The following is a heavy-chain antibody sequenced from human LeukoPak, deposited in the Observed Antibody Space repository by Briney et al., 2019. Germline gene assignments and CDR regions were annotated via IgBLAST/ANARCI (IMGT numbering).Heavy chain of an antibody. D-gene: IGHD4-11*01. Sequence: SETLSLTCAVSGYSISSGYYWGWIRQAPGKGLEWIGSIYHSGSTYYNPSLKSRVTISVDTSKNQFSLKLSSVTAADTAVYYCARLNSNRIFDYWGQGTLVTVSS. CDR1: GYSISSGYY. CDR3: ARLNSNRIFDY. J-gene: IGHJ4*02. CDR2: IYHSGST. V-gene: IGHV4-38-2*01.